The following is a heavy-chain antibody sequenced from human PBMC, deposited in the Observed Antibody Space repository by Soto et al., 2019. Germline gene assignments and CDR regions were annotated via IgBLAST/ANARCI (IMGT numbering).Heavy chain of an antibody. Sequence: QVQLVQSGAEVKKPGSSVKVSCKASGGTFSSYAISWVRQAPGQGLAWMGGIIPIFGTANYAQKFQGRVTITADESTSTADMELSSLRSEDTAVYYCARKDSVPRDYYYGMDVWGQGTTVTVSS. CDR1: GGTFSSYA. J-gene: IGHJ6*02. CDR2: IIPIFGTA. V-gene: IGHV1-69*01. CDR3: ARKDSVPRDYYYGMDV. D-gene: IGHD2-8*01.